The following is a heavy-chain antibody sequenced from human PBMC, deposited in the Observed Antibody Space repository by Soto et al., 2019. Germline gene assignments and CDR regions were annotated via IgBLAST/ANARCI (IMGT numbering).Heavy chain of an antibody. Sequence: EVQLLESGGGLVQPAGALRLSCAASGLTVSNYAMKWVRQAPAKGLEWVSTISSSSGSTYYADSVKGLFTISRDNSKNFLYLQMNSLRGDDTAVYYCAKVGSESSSGHHSDYCSQGTLVT. CDR3: AKVGSESSSGHHSDY. CDR1: GLTVSNYA. J-gene: IGHJ4*02. V-gene: IGHV3-23*01. CDR2: ISSSSGST. D-gene: IGHD3-10*01.